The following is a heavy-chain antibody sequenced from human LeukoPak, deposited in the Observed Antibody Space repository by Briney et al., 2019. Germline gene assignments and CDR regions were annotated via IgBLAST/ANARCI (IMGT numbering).Heavy chain of an antibody. CDR1: GYTFTSYG. CDR3: ARGRFTTIFGVVPNYGMDV. Sequence: SVKVSCKASGYTFTSYGISWVRQAPGQGLEWMGGIIPIFGTANYAQKFQGRVTITADESTSTAYMELSSLRSEDTAVYYCARGRFTTIFGVVPNYGMDVWGQGTTVTVSS. D-gene: IGHD3-3*01. J-gene: IGHJ6*02. CDR2: IIPIFGTA. V-gene: IGHV1-69*13.